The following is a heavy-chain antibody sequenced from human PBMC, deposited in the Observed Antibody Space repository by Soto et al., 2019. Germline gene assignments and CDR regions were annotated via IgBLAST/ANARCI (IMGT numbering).Heavy chain of an antibody. CDR3: ARDRKHRLDN. V-gene: IGHV1-18*01. J-gene: IGHJ4*02. Sequence: QVQLVQSGAEVKKPGASVKVPCKASGYTFTSNGISWVRQAPGQGLEWMGWISTHSGNTNYAQKLQGRVIMTTEPSTTNAYMELRGVRSDDTAVYYCARDRKHRLDNWGQGTLVTVSS. CDR1: GYTFTSNG. CDR2: ISTHSGNT.